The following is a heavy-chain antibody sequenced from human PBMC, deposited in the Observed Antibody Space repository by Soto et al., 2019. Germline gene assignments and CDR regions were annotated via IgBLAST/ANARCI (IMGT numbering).Heavy chain of an antibody. CDR1: GFTFSSYW. CDR2: IKQDGSEK. V-gene: IGHV3-7*01. D-gene: IGHD6-19*01. CDR3: ARVTRSLAAVAGTFDY. J-gene: IGHJ4*02. Sequence: GGSLRLSCAASGFTFSSYWMSWVRQAPGKGLEWVANIKQDGSEKYYVDYVKGRFTISRDNAKNSLYLQMNSLRAEDTVVYYCARVTRSLAAVAGTFDYWGQGTLVTVSS.